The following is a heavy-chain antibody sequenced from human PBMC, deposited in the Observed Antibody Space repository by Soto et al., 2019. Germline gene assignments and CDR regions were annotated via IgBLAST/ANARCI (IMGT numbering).Heavy chain of an antibody. CDR2: IYHSGST. J-gene: IGHJ4*02. V-gene: IGHV4-59*12. D-gene: IGHD3-16*02. CDR1: GGSISSYY. Sequence: SETLSLTCTVSGGSISSYYWSWIRQPPGKGLEWIGEIYHSGSTNYNPSLKSRVTISVDKSKNQFSLKLSSVTAADTAVYYCARSPYDYVWGSYRDNTNFDYWGQGTLVTVSS. CDR3: ARSPYDYVWGSYRDNTNFDY.